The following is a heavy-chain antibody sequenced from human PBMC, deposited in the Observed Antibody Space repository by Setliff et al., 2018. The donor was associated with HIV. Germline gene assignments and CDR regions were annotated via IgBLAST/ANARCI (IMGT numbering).Heavy chain of an antibody. CDR3: ARDRHYYHSGAYGGSRDSFDF. Sequence: SETLSLTCAVSGASISDTIWWSWVRQSPGKGLEWIGEMFHSGTTHYNPSLKSRVTLSLDKSRNQISLKVTSVTATDTAVYYCARDRHYYHSGAYGGSRDSFDFWGQGTMVTVSS. D-gene: IGHD3-22*01. CDR2: MFHSGTT. V-gene: IGHV4-4*02. CDR1: GASISDTIW. J-gene: IGHJ3*01.